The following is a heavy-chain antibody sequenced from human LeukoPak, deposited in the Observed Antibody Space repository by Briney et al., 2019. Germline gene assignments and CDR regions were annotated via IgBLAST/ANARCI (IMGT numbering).Heavy chain of an antibody. CDR1: GYTFTGHY. J-gene: IGHJ3*02. CDR2: IHPNTGGT. CDR3: AGEYKYDSSGANAFDI. Sequence: ASVKVSCKAPGYTFTGHYIHWVRQAPGQGLEWMGWIHPNTGGTKYAQKFQGRVTMTRDTSSSTAYMELSSLRSADTAVYYCAGEYKYDSSGANAFDIWGQGTMVTVSS. D-gene: IGHD3-22*01. V-gene: IGHV1-2*02.